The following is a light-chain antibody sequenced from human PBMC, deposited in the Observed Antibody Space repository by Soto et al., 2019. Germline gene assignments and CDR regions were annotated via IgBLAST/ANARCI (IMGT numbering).Light chain of an antibody. Sequence: QSVLTQPAFVSGSPGQSITISCTGTSSDVGGYNYVSWYQQHPGKAPKLMIYDVSNRPSGVSNRFSGSKSGNTASLTISGLQAEDEADYYCSSYTSSSTGVFGTGTKLTVL. J-gene: IGLJ1*01. CDR2: DVS. CDR1: SSDVGGYNY. V-gene: IGLV2-14*01. CDR3: SSYTSSSTGV.